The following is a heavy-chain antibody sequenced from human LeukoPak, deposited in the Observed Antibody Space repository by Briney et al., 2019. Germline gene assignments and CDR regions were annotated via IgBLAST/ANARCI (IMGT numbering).Heavy chain of an antibody. J-gene: IGHJ4*02. V-gene: IGHV4-39*01. Sequence: SETLSLTCTVSGGSISSSSYYRGWIRQPPGKGLEWIGSIYYSGSTYYNPSLKSRVTISVDTSKNQFSLKLSSVTAADTAVYYCARLTRFRDGYNPPLGYWGQGTLVTVSS. CDR3: ARLTRFRDGYNPPLGY. CDR2: IYYSGST. D-gene: IGHD5-24*01. CDR1: GGSISSSSYY.